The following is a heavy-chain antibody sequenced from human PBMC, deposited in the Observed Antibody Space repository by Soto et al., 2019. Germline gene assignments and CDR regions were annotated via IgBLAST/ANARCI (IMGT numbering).Heavy chain of an antibody. Sequence: ASVKVSCQACGYTLTSYYMHWVRKVPVQELEWMGIINPSGGSTNYAQKLQGRVAMTRDTSTSTVYMELNSLRSEDTAVYYCARPPYPGCINAVCYPLDYWGQGTLVTVSS. J-gene: IGHJ4*02. CDR3: ARPPYPGCINAVCYPLDY. CDR2: INPSGGST. V-gene: IGHV1-46*01. D-gene: IGHD2-8*01. CDR1: GYTLTSYY.